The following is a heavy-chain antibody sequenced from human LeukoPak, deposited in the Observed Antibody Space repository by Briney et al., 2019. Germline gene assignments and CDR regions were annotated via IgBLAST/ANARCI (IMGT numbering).Heavy chain of an antibody. Sequence: QPGRSLRLSCVASGFTFSKYGMHWVRQAPGKGVEWVAVISYDETNKYYTESVKGRFTISRDQSKNTLYLQMNSLRVEDTAVYYCTQDVSNGYRSVNFDYWGQGILVTVSS. J-gene: IGHJ4*02. V-gene: IGHV3-30*18. CDR3: TQDVSNGYRSVNFDY. CDR1: GFTFSKYG. D-gene: IGHD6-19*01. CDR2: ISYDETNK.